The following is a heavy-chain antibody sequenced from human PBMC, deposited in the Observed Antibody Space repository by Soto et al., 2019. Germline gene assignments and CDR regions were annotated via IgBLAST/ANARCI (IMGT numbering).Heavy chain of an antibody. CDR1: GGSISSGDYY. CDR2: IYYSGST. CDR3: ARVLLVVPQGWFDP. J-gene: IGHJ5*02. D-gene: IGHD2-2*01. V-gene: IGHV4-30-4*01. Sequence: PSETLSLTCTVSGGSISSGDYYWSWIRQPPGKGLEWIGYIYYSGSTYYNPSLKSRVTISVGTSKNQFSLKLSSVTAADTAVYYCARVLLVVPQGWFDPWGQGTLVTVSS.